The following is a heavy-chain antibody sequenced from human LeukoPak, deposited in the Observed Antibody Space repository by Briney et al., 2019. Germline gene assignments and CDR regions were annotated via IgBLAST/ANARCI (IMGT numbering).Heavy chain of an antibody. D-gene: IGHD2-21*02. CDR3: AKDISGGDCPDY. Sequence: GGSLRLSCAASAFTFSSYGMHWGRQAPGKGLGWVALISYDRSDKYYADSVKGRFTISRDNSKNTLYLQMNSLRADDTAVYYCAKDISGGDCPDYWGQGTLVTVSS. CDR1: AFTFSSYG. CDR2: ISYDRSDK. J-gene: IGHJ4*02. V-gene: IGHV3-30*18.